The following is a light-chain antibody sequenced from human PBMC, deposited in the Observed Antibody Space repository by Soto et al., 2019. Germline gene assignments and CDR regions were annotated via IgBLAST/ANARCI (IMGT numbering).Light chain of an antibody. CDR1: QSLLHSNGYNY. V-gene: IGKV2-28*01. CDR3: MQALQPLFT. CDR2: LGS. Sequence: DIVMTQSPLSLPVTPGEPASISCRSSQSLLHSNGYNYLGWYLQKPGQSPQLLIYLGSNRASGVPDRFRGSGSGTDFTLKISRVEADEVGVYYCMQALQPLFTSGPGTKVDIK. J-gene: IGKJ3*01.